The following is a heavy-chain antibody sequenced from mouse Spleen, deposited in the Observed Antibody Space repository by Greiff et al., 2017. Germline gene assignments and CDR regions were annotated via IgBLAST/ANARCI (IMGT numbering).Heavy chain of an antibody. CDR1: GYTFTSYW. J-gene: IGHJ3*01. CDR2: INPSNGRI. Sequence: VQLQQPGAELVKPGASVKLSCKASGYTFTSYWMHWVKQRPGQGLEWIGEINPSNGRINYNEKFKSKATLTVDKSSSTAYMQLSSLTSEDSAVYYCARWMIEGAWFAYWGQGTLVTVSA. D-gene: IGHD2-4*01. V-gene: IGHV1S81*02. CDR3: ARWMIEGAWFAY.